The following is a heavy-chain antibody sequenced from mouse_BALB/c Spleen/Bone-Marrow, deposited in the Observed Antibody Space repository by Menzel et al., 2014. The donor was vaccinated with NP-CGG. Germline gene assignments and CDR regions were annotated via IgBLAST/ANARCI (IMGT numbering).Heavy chain of an antibody. Sequence: VKVVESGGGLVQPGGSLKLSCAASGFTSSSYGMSWVRQTPDKRLELVATINSNGGSTYYPDSVKGRFTISRDNAKNTLYLQMSSLKSEDTAMYYCARERYYGNGRIFEYWGQGTTLTVSS. D-gene: IGHD1-1*01. CDR2: INSNGGST. J-gene: IGHJ2*01. CDR1: GFTSSSYG. V-gene: IGHV5-6-3*01. CDR3: ARERYYGNGRIFEY.